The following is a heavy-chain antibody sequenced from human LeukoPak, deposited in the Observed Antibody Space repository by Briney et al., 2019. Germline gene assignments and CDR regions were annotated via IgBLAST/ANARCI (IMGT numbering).Heavy chain of an antibody. CDR2: IRQDESEK. J-gene: IGHJ4*02. V-gene: IGHV3-7*01. CDR1: GFTFTTYW. D-gene: IGHD2-2*02. CDR3: ARSLGCSSSSCYMDY. Sequence: GGSLRLSCAASGFTFTTYWMSWVRQAPGKGLEWVANIRQDESEKYYVDSVKGRFTISRDNTKKSLYLQMNSLRAEDTAVFYCARSLGCSSSSCYMDYWGQGTLVTVSS.